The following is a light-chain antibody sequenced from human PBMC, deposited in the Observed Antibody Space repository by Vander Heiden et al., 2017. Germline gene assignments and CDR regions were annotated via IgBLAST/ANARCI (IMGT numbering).Light chain of an antibody. V-gene: IGLV2-23*01. CDR3: CSYAGSSTLV. Sequence: QSALTQPASVSGSPGQSITISCTGTSSDVGSYNLVSWYQQHPGEAPKLMIYEGTERPSGVSSRFSGSKSGNTASLTISGLQAEDEADYYCCSYAGSSTLVFGGGTKLTVL. CDR1: SSDVGSYNL. CDR2: EGT. J-gene: IGLJ2*01.